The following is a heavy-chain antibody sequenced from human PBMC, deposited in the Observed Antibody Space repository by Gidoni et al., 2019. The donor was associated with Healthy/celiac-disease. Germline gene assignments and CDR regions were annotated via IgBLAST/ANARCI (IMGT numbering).Heavy chain of an antibody. V-gene: IGHV3-21*01. CDR2: ISSSSSYI. Sequence: EVQLVESGGGLVKPGGSLRLSCAASGFTFSSYSMNWVLQAPGKGLEWVSSISSSSSYIYYADSVKGRFTISRDNAKNSLYLQMNSLRAEDTAVYYCARVDLAYCGGDCYQDADYFDYWGQGTLVTVSS. CDR3: ARVDLAYCGGDCYQDADYFDY. J-gene: IGHJ4*02. D-gene: IGHD2-21*02. CDR1: GFTFSSYS.